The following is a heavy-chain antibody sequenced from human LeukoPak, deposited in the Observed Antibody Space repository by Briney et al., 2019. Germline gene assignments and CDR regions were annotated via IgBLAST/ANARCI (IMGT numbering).Heavy chain of an antibody. D-gene: IGHD3-22*01. V-gene: IGHV1-18*01. Sequence: ASVKVSCKASGYTFTSYGISWVRQAPGQGLEWMGWISAYNGNTHYAQKLQGRVTMTTDTSTSTVYMELRSLRSDDTAVYYGARGSPPRRTYDSRGYYSYYFDYWGQGTLVTVSS. CDR1: GYTFTSYG. J-gene: IGHJ4*02. CDR2: ISAYNGNT. CDR3: ARGSPPRRTYDSRGYYSYYFDY.